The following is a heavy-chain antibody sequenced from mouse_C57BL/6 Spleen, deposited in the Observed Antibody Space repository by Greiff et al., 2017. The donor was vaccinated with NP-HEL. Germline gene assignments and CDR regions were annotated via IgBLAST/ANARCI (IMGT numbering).Heavy chain of an antibody. J-gene: IGHJ2*01. D-gene: IGHD1-1*01. V-gene: IGHV1-42*01. CDR3: ASEGDGSSYVNYFDY. CDR1: GYSFTGYY. CDR2: INPSTGGT. Sequence: EVQLQQSGPELVKPGASVKISCKASGYSFTGYYMNWVKQSPEKSLEWIGEINPSTGGTTYNQKFKAKATLTVDKSSSTAYMQLKSLTSEDSAVYYCASEGDGSSYVNYFDYWGQGTTLTVSS.